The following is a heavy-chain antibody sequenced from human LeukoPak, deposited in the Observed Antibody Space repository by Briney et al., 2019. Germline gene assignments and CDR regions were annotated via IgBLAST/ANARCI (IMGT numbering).Heavy chain of an antibody. Sequence: GGSLRLSCAASGFTFSSYWMSWVRQAPGKELEWVAIIKPDGSESYCVDSVEGRFTVSRDNTKNSLYLQMNSLRAEDTAVYYCARDTLSGVIIGPRMDVWGQGTTVTVSS. CDR1: GFTFSSYW. CDR3: ARDTLSGVIIGPRMDV. CDR2: IKPDGSES. V-gene: IGHV3-7*01. J-gene: IGHJ6*02. D-gene: IGHD3-3*01.